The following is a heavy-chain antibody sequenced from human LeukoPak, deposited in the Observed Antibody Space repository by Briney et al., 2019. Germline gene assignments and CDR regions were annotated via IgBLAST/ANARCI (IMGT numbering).Heavy chain of an antibody. J-gene: IGHJ4*02. CDR1: GYTFTSYY. D-gene: IGHD6-13*01. Sequence: GASVKVSCKASGYTFTSYYMHWVRQVPGQGLEWMGIIDPSGGSTSYAQKFQGRVTMTRDTSTSTVYMELSSLRSEDTAVYYCASSAGGGAFDYWGQGTLVTVSS. CDR3: ASSAGGGAFDY. CDR2: IDPSGGST. V-gene: IGHV1-46*01.